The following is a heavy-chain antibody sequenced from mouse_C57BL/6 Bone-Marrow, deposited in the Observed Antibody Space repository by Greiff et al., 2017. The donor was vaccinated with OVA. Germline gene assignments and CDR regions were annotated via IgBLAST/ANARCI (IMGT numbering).Heavy chain of an antibody. V-gene: IGHV14-3*01. CDR1: GFNIKNPY. J-gene: IGHJ3*01. Sequence: VQLQQSVAELVRPGASVKLSCTASGFNIKNPYMHWVKQRPEQGLEWIGRIDPANGNTKYAPKFQGKATITADTSSNTAYLQLSSLTSEDTAIYYCATKAGFAYWGQGTLVTVSA. CDR2: IDPANGNT. CDR3: ATKAGFAY.